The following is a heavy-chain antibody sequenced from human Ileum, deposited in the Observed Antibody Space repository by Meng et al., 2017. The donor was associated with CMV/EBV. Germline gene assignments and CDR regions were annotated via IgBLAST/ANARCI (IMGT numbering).Heavy chain of an antibody. V-gene: IGHV1-2*02. CDR1: GYTFTGYF. D-gene: IGHD1-26*01. J-gene: IGHJ4*02. CDR3: VRGITMGTTGWHFDY. Sequence: QVQRVQSGGEVRKPGASVKVSCKASGYTFTGYFMHWVRQAPGQGLEWMGYIHPRSGGTKYAQNFQGRVTMTRDTSTSTASMELSRLRNDDTAVYYCVRGITMGTTGWHFDYWGQGALVTVSS. CDR2: IHPRSGGT.